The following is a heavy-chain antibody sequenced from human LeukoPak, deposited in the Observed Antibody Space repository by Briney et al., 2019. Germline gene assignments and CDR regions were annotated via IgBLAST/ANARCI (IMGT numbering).Heavy chain of an antibody. D-gene: IGHD3-22*01. CDR2: TSPDGNEK. J-gene: IGHJ5*01. CDR3: FTGSAYYYDS. V-gene: IGHV3-30*01. CDR1: GFTFSRYA. Sequence: PGGSLRLSCAASGFTFSRYAMHWVRQAPGKGLEWVAVTSPDGNEKYYADSVKCRFTISRDNSKNTVFLQMNSLSTEDTAVYSCFTGSAYYYDSWGQGTLVTVSS.